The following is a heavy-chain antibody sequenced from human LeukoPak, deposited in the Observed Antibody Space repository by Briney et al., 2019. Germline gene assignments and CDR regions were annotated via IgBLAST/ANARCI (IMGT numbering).Heavy chain of an antibody. Sequence: PGGSLRLSCAASGFTFSSYSMNWVRQAPGKGLEWVSSISSSSSYIYYADSVKGRFTISRDNAKNSLYLQMNSLRAEDTAVYYCARARANFLRILTSSTQPLDYWGQGTLVTVSS. J-gene: IGHJ4*02. D-gene: IGHD3-9*01. V-gene: IGHV3-21*01. CDR2: ISSSSSYI. CDR1: GFTFSSYS. CDR3: ARARANFLRILTSSTQPLDY.